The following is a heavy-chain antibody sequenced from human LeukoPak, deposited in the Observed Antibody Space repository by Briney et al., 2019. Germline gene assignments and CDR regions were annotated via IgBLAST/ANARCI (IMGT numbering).Heavy chain of an antibody. CDR3: AKSSGWSFWINEREKRYFQH. Sequence: NPSETLSLTCTVSGGSISSYYWSWIRQPPGKGLEWIGYIYYSGSTNYNPSLKSRVTISVDTSKNQFSLKLSSVTAADTAVYYCAKSSGWSFWINEREKRYFQHWGQGTLVTVSS. CDR1: GGSISSYY. D-gene: IGHD6-19*01. V-gene: IGHV4-59*08. J-gene: IGHJ1*01. CDR2: IYYSGST.